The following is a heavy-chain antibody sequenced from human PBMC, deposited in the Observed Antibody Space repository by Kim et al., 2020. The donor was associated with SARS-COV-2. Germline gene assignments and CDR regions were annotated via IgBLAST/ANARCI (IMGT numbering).Heavy chain of an antibody. CDR3: ARLGADYYHDIDGYFGGRLDP. J-gene: IGHJ5*02. CDR2: ISGYNGNT. Sequence: ASVKVSCKTSGYVLTSYGITWVRQAPGQGLEWMGWISGYNGNTKYAQNFQGRVTLTIDTSTGTGHMELRSLRSDDTAVYYCARLGADYYHDIDGYFGGRLDPWGQGTLVTVSS. CDR1: GYVLTSYG. D-gene: IGHD3-22*01. V-gene: IGHV1-18*01.